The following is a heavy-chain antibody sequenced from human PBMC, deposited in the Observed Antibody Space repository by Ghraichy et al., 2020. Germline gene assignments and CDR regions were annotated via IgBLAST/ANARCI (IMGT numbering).Heavy chain of an antibody. CDR1: GFTFSSYA. J-gene: IGHJ6*02. CDR2: ISGSGGST. CDR3: AILRFLEWLLLRDWRWDYYYGMDV. Sequence: GGSLRLSCAASGFTFSSYAMSWVRQAPGKGLEWVSAISGSGGSTYYADSVKGRFTISRDNSKNTLYLQMNSLRAEDTAVYYCAILRFLEWLLLRDWRWDYYYGMDVWGQGTTVTVSS. D-gene: IGHD3-3*01. V-gene: IGHV3-23*01.